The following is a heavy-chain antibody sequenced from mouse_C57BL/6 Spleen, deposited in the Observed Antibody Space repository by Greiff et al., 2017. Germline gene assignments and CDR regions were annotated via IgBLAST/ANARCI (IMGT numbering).Heavy chain of an antibody. D-gene: IGHD2-5*01. CDR2: IYPGSGST. J-gene: IGHJ3*01. CDR3: ARPAYYSTQGFAY. V-gene: IGHV1-55*01. CDR1: GYTFTSYW. Sequence: QVQLQQPGAELVKPGASVKMSCKASGYTFTSYWITWVKQRPGQGLEWIGDIYPGSGSTNYNEKFKSKATLTVDTSSSTAYMQLSSLTSDDSAVYYCARPAYYSTQGFAYWGQGTLVTVSA.